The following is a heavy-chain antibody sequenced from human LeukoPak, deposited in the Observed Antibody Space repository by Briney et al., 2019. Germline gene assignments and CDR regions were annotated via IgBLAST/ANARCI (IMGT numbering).Heavy chain of an antibody. CDR1: GGTFSSYA. CDR2: VIPIFGTA. D-gene: IGHD3-22*01. CDR3: ATVPYDSSGYYFDY. J-gene: IGHJ4*02. Sequence: SVKVSCKASGGTFSSYAISWVRQAPGQGLEWMGGVIPIFGTANYAQKFQGRVTITADESTSTAYMELSSLRSEDTAVYYCATVPYDSSGYYFDYWGQGTLVTVSS. V-gene: IGHV1-69*13.